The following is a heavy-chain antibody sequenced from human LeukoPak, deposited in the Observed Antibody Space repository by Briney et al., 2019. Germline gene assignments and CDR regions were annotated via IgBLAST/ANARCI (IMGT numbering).Heavy chain of an antibody. V-gene: IGHV3-23*01. CDR3: AKGLKYYYYYGMDV. Sequence: QPGGSLRLSCAASGFTFNSYAMSWVRQAPGKGLEWVSAISGSGASTYYADSVKGRFTISRDNSKDTLYVQMNSLRVDDTAVYYCAKGLKYYYYYGMDVWGQGTTVTV. J-gene: IGHJ6*02. CDR2: ISGSGAST. CDR1: GFTFNSYA.